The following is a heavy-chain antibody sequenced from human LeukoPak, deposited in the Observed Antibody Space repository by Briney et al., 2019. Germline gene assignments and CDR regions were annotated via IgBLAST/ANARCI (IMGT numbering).Heavy chain of an antibody. D-gene: IGHD1-26*01. V-gene: IGHV1-46*01. J-gene: IGHJ4*02. CDR3: ARGGSYSEFDY. CDR2: INPSGGST. Sequence: GASVKVSCKTSGYTFISYYMHWVRQAPGQGLEWMGIINPSGGSTTYAQKFQGRVTVTRDTSTSTVYVELSRLRSEDTAVYYCARGGSYSEFDYWGQGTLVTVSS. CDR1: GYTFISYY.